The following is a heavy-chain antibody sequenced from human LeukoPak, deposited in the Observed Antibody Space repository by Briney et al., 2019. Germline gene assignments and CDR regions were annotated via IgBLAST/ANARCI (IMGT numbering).Heavy chain of an antibody. D-gene: IGHD3-22*01. CDR2: ISSSGSTI. CDR1: GFTFSSYE. V-gene: IGHV3-48*03. Sequence: GGTLRLSCAASGFTFSSYEMNWVRQAPGKGLEWVSYISSSGSTIYYADSVKGRFTISRDNAKNSLYLQMNSLRAEDTAVYYCARDGSSTMIVVKPLDYWGQGTLVTVSS. J-gene: IGHJ4*02. CDR3: ARDGSSTMIVVKPLDY.